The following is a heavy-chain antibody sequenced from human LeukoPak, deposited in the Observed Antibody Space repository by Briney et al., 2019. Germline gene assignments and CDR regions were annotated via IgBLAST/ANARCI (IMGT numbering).Heavy chain of an antibody. D-gene: IGHD3-16*02. CDR3: ARAMITFGGVIVMLDY. Sequence: SETLSLTCTVSGGSISSGGYYWSWIRQHPGKGLEWIGYIYYSGSTYYNPPLKSRVTISVDTSKNQFSLKLSSVTAADTAVYYCARAMITFGGVIVMLDYWGQGALVTVSS. CDR2: IYYSGST. J-gene: IGHJ4*02. V-gene: IGHV4-31*03. CDR1: GGSISSGGYY.